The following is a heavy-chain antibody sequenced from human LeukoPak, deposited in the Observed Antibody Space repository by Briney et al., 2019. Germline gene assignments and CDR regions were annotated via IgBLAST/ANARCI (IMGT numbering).Heavy chain of an antibody. CDR1: GYIFTGYY. J-gene: IGHJ4*02. V-gene: IGHV1-2*02. D-gene: IGHD3-9*01. CDR3: ARDYYDILTGYCPLFDY. CDR2: INPNSGGT. Sequence: GASVKVSCKASGYIFTGYYMHWVRQAPGQGLEWMGWINPNSGGTNYAQKFQGRVTMTRDTSISTAYMELSRLRSDDTAVYYCARDYYDILTGYCPLFDYWGQGTLVTVSS.